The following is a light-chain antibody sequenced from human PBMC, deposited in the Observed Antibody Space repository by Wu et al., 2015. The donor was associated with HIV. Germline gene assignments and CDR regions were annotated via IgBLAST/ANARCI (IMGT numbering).Light chain of an antibody. CDR2: GVS. CDR3: QQYGSSPPWT. CDR1: QSFSSSY. V-gene: IGKV3-20*01. Sequence: EIVLTQSPGTLSLSPGESATLSCRVSQSFSSSYLAWYQQEPGQAPRLLIYGVSSRATGIPDRFSGSGSGTDFTLTISRLEPEDFAVYFCQQYGSSPPWTFGQGTKVEIK. J-gene: IGKJ1*01.